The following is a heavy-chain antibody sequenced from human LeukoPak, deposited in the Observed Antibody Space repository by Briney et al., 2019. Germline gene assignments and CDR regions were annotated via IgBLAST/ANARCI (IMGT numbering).Heavy chain of an antibody. CDR2: IYHSGST. J-gene: IGHJ6*02. CDR1: GGSISSSNW. Sequence: PETLSLTCAVSGGSISSSNWWSWVRQPPGKGLEWIGEIYHSGSTNYNPSLRSRATISVDKSENQFSLKLSSVTAADTVVYYCARDVVMDVWGQGTTVTVSS. D-gene: IGHD3-16*01. V-gene: IGHV4-4*03. CDR3: ARDVVMDV.